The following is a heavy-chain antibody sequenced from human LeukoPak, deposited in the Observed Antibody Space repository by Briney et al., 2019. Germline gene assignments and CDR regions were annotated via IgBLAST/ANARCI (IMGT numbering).Heavy chain of an antibody. V-gene: IGHV3-20*04. Sequence: GGSLRLSCAASGFTFGDFGMSWVRQAPGKGLEWVSSIKWNGGSTFYADSVKGRFTISRDNAKNSLYLQMNSLRAEDTALYYCARDLLPDDSGSHSDYWGQGTLVTVSP. J-gene: IGHJ4*02. D-gene: IGHD1-26*01. CDR3: ARDLLPDDSGSHSDY. CDR2: IKWNGGST. CDR1: GFTFGDFG.